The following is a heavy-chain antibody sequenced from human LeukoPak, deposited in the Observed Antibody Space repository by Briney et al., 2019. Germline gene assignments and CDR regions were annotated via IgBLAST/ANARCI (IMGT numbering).Heavy chain of an antibody. CDR2: IYYSGST. J-gene: IGHJ6*02. Sequence: SETLSLTCTVSGGSITNSYWNWIRQSPGKGLEWIGYIYYSGSTNYNPSLKSRVTISVDTSKNQFSLKLSSVTAADTAVYYCARVGRYCSGGSCYPMNYYGMDVWGQGTTVTVSS. CDR1: GGSITNSY. D-gene: IGHD2-15*01. V-gene: IGHV4-59*08. CDR3: ARVGRYCSGGSCYPMNYYGMDV.